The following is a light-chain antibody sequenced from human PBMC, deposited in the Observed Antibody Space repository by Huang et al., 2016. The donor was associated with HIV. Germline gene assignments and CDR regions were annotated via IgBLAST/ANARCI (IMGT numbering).Light chain of an antibody. CDR1: QSVSTN. J-gene: IGKJ2*01. Sequence: EIVMTQSPAILSVSPGERATLFCRASQSVSTNLAWYQHKPGQTPRLLVHGASTRATGIPARFSGSGSGTEFTLTISTLQSEEFALYYCQQYNSWPPNTFGQGTKLEIK. CDR2: GAS. CDR3: QQYNSWPPNT. V-gene: IGKV3-15*01.